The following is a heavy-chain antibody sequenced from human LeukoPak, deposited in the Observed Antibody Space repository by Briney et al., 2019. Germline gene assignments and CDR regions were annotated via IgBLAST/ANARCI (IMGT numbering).Heavy chain of an antibody. V-gene: IGHV4-30-4*01. CDR3: ARDGYNSGYFDY. CDR2: IYYSRST. D-gene: IGHD5-24*01. Sequence: PSETLSLTCTVSGASISSGGYYRNWIRQPPGKGLEWIGYIYYSRSTSYSPSLKSRLTISVDTSKNQFSLKLSSVTAADTAVYYCARDGYNSGYFDYWGQGTLVTVSS. J-gene: IGHJ4*02. CDR1: GASISSGGYY.